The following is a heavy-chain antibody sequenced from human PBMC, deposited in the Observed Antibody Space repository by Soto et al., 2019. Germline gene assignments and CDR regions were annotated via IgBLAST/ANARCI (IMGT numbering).Heavy chain of an antibody. CDR3: AKGTESGVINDY. CDR1: GFTFSSYA. CDR2: ISGSGGST. D-gene: IGHD3-16*02. V-gene: IGHV3-23*01. Sequence: EVQLLESGGGLVQPGGSLRLSCAASGFTFSSYAMSWVRQAPGKGLEWVSAISGSGGSTYYADSVKGRFTISRDNSKNPLSLQMNSLRAEDTAVYYCAKGTESGVINDYWGQGTLVTVSS. J-gene: IGHJ4*02.